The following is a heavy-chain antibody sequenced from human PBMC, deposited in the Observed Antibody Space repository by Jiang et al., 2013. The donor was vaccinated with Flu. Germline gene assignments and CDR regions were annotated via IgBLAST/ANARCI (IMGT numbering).Heavy chain of an antibody. CDR2: SISWDH. J-gene: IGHJ4*02. CDR1: VAPSAVVVTT. Sequence: VKPSRPCPSPALSLVAPSAVVVTTGAGSARPQGRDWSGLEVSISWDHFQNPSLKSRVTMSLDTSKNQFSLKLRSVTAADTAVYFCARNVMTTVTQFFDYWGQGTLITVSS. V-gene: IGHV4-39*07. D-gene: IGHD4-17*01. CDR3: ARNVMTTVTQFFDY.